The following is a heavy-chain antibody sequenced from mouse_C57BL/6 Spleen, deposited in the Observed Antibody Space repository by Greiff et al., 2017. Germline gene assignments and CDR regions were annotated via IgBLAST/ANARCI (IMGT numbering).Heavy chain of an antibody. J-gene: IGHJ3*01. D-gene: IGHD2-4*01. Sequence: EVQRVESGGGLVKPGGSLKLSCAASGFTFSSYAMSWVRQTPEKRLEWVATISDGGSYTYYPDNVKGRFTISRDNAKNNLYLQMSHLKSEDTAMYYCARDYYDYDGGFAYWGQGTLVTVSA. V-gene: IGHV5-4*01. CDR2: ISDGGSYT. CDR3: ARDYYDYDGGFAY. CDR1: GFTFSSYA.